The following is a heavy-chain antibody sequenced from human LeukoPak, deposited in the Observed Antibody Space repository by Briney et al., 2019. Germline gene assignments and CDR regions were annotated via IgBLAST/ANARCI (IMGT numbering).Heavy chain of an antibody. Sequence: GGSLRLSCAASGFSFNNYTMSWVRQAPGKGLEWVSVISGSGGTTYYADSVKGRFTISRDNSKNTLYLQMNSLRAEDTAVYYCAKRVVPASYYFDYWGQGTLVTVSS. J-gene: IGHJ4*02. D-gene: IGHD2-2*01. CDR2: ISGSGGTT. V-gene: IGHV3-23*01. CDR1: GFSFNNYT. CDR3: AKRVVPASYYFDY.